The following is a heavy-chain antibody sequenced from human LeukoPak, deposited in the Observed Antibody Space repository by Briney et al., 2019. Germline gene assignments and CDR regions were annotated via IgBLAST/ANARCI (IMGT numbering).Heavy chain of an antibody. J-gene: IGHJ5*01. D-gene: IGHD2-2*01. CDR3: AKEPREYCSSTSCPNWFDS. Sequence: GGSLRLSCAASGFTFNNYAMSWVRQAPGKGLEWVSAISASGDTTYYADSVKGRFTISRDNSEDTLFLQMNSLRAEDTAVYYCAKEPREYCSSTSCPNWFDSWGQGTLVTVSS. CDR1: GFTFNNYA. CDR2: ISASGDTT. V-gene: IGHV3-23*01.